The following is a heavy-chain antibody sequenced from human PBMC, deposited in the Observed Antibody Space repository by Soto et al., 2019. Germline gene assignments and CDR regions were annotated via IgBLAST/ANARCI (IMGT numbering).Heavy chain of an antibody. CDR1: GYTFIHYY. Sequence: QVQLVQSGAEVKKPGASVKISCKASGYTFIHYYIHWVRQAPGQGLEWMAIINPNGGSTNYAQKSHGRATVTSDTSTTTVSMELNSLESDVTAVYFCARSLLQGDFWGQGTLVTVSS. V-gene: IGHV1-46*01. J-gene: IGHJ4*02. CDR3: ARSLLQGDF. CDR2: INPNGGST. D-gene: IGHD2-21*01.